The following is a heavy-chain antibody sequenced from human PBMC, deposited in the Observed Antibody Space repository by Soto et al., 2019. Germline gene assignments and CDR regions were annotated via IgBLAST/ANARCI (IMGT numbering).Heavy chain of an antibody. CDR1: EYSFSTCW. CDR3: ARGGLSTRTFDY. V-gene: IGHV5-51*01. J-gene: IGHJ4*02. Sequence: LGESLKISCKGSEYSFSTCWIAWVRQMSGKCLELMGIIYPGDSDTRYSPSFQGQVTISADKSISSAYLQWSSLRASDTAMYYCARGGLSTRTFDYWGQGTPVSVSS. CDR2: IYPGDSDT. D-gene: IGHD1-1*01.